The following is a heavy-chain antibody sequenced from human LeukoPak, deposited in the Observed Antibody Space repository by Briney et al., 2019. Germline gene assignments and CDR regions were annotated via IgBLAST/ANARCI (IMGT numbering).Heavy chain of an antibody. CDR2: INGSGGST. CDR1: GFTFSSYA. V-gene: IGHV3-23*01. D-gene: IGHD3/OR15-3a*01. J-gene: IGHJ6*02. Sequence: GGSLRLSCAASGFTFSSYAMSWVRQAPGKGLEWVSTINGSGGSTYYADSVKGRFTISRDNSKNTLYLQMNSLRAEDTAVYYCAKHLMDWFPYYSYGMDVWGQGTTVTVSS. CDR3: AKHLMDWFPYYSYGMDV.